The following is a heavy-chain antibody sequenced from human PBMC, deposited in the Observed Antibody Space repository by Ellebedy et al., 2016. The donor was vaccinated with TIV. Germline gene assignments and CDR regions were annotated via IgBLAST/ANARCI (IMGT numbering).Heavy chain of an antibody. J-gene: IGHJ4*02. V-gene: IGHV3-7*03. CDR2: IKEDGSEK. CDR1: GLIFSTYW. D-gene: IGHD6-19*01. CDR3: ARVPLDGAVAGTVEVAFDY. Sequence: GESLKISCAASGLIFSTYWMAWVRQAPGKGLEWVANIKEDGSEKYYLDSVKGRFTISRDNAKNSLYLKMNTLRAEDKAVYYCARVPLDGAVAGTVEVAFDYWGQGTLVTVSS.